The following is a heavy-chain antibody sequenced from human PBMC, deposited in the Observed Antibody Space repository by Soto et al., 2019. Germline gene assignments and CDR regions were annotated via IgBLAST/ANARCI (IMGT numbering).Heavy chain of an antibody. CDR1: GFTFSSYG. CDR2: IWYDGSNK. V-gene: IGHV3-33*01. D-gene: IGHD4-17*01. Sequence: QVQLVESGGGVVQPGRSLRLSCAASGFTFSSYGMHWVRQAPGKGLEWVAVIWYDGSNKYYADSVKGPFTISRDNSKNTLYLQMNSLRAEDTAVYYCARAFYGALKRGNDAFDIWGQGTMVTVSS. J-gene: IGHJ3*02. CDR3: ARAFYGALKRGNDAFDI.